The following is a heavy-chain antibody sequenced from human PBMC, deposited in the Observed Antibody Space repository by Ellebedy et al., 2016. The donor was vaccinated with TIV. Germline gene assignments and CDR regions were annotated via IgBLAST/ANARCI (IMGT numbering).Heavy chain of an antibody. Sequence: GGSLRLSCAASGFTFSSFAMNWVRQAPGKGLEWLSVISGGGDSTFHAGSVEGRSTLTRDNSKNTLYLQMDRLRAEDTAVYYCAKGTSSGFNYDRVGFEYWGQGALVTVSS. CDR1: GFTFSSFA. V-gene: IGHV3-23*01. J-gene: IGHJ4*02. CDR3: AKGTSSGFNYDRVGFEY. D-gene: IGHD3-22*01. CDR2: ISGGGDST.